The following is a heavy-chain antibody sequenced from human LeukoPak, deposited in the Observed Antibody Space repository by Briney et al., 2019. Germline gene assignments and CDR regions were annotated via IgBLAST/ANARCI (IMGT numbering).Heavy chain of an antibody. CDR2: ISYDGSNK. Sequence: PAGGPLGLSCAASGLTSSSYAMHWVRQAPGKGLEWVAVISYDGSNKYYADSVKGRFTISRDNSKNTLYLQMNRLRAEDTAIYYCAREWGYGCGGECFSGIQAYYGMDVWGQGTTVTVSS. J-gene: IGHJ6*02. D-gene: IGHD2-15*01. CDR3: AREWGYGCGGECFSGIQAYYGMDV. V-gene: IGHV3-30*14. CDR1: GLTSSSYA.